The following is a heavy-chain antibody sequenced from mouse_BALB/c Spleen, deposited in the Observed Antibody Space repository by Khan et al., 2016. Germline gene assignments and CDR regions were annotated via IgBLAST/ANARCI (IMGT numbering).Heavy chain of an antibody. J-gene: IGHJ4*01. CDR3: ARLGYYGTMGY. D-gene: IGHD1-1*01. CDR2: LNPDSSTI. CDR1: GLDFSRYW. V-gene: IGHV4-1*02. Sequence: EVQLLEPGGGLVQPGGSLQLSCAAPGLDFSRYWMSWVRQAPGKGLEWIGELNPDSSTINYTPSLKDKLIISRDNAKNTLYLQMSKVRSEDTAIYCCARLGYYGTMGYWGQGTSVTVSS.